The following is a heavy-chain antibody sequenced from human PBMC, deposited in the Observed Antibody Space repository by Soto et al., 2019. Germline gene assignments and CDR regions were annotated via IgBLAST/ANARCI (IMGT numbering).Heavy chain of an antibody. V-gene: IGHV3-53*01. J-gene: IGHJ3*02. CDR1: GVTVSSNY. CDR2: IYSGGST. Sequence: PVGSLRLSCAASGVTVSSNYMSWVRQAPGKGLEWVSVIYSGGSTYYADSVKGRFTISRDNSKNTLYLQMNSLRAEDTAVYYCVREEDAFDIWGQGTLVTVSS. CDR3: VREEDAFDI.